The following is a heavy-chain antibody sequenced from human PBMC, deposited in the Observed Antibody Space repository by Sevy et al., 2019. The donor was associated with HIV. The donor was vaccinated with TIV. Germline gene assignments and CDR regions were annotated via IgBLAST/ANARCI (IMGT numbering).Heavy chain of an antibody. CDR1: GYSISSGYY. CDR2: FYHSGST. J-gene: IGHJ4*02. Sequence: SETLSLTCAVSGYSISSGYYWGWIRQPPGKGLEWIGSFYHSGSTYYSPSLRSRVTISEDTSKNQFSLKLSSVTAADTAVYYCMISRGGPQKCYFDYWGQGTLVTVSS. D-gene: IGHD3-16*01. V-gene: IGHV4-38-2*01. CDR3: MISRGGPQKCYFDY.